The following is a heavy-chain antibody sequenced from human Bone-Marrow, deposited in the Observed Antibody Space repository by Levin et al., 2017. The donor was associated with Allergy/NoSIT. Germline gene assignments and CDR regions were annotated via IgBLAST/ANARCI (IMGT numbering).Heavy chain of an antibody. CDR1: GYSFSTYW. Sequence: GESLKISCKGSGYSFSTYWIGWVRQKPGKGLEWMGIIYAGDSDTRYSPSFQGQATISVDKSISTAYLQWSSLKASDSAMYYCAKLRRTAVRYDAFDVWGQGTKVTVSS. CDR2: IYAGDSDT. D-gene: IGHD3-16*01. CDR3: AKLRRTAVRYDAFDV. V-gene: IGHV5-51*01. J-gene: IGHJ3*01.